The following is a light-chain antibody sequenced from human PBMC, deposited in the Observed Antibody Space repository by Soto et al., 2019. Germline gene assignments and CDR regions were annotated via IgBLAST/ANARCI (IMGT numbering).Light chain of an antibody. CDR1: QSVSSN. V-gene: IGKV3-15*01. Sequence: EIVMTQSTATLSVSPGERATLSCRASQSVSSNLSWYQQKTGQAPRLLIYGASTRATGIPARLSGSGSVTEFTLTISSLQSADFAVYYCQQYNNSPNTFGQGTKMEIK. J-gene: IGKJ2*01. CDR2: GAS. CDR3: QQYNNSPNT.